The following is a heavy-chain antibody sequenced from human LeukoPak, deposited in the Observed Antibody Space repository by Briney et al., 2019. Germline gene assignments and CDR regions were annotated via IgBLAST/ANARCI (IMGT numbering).Heavy chain of an antibody. CDR2: ISSSSSYI. Sequence: GGSLRLSCAASGFTFSSYSMNWVRQAPGKGLEWVSSISSSSSYIYYADSVKGRFTISRNNAKNSLYLQMNSLRAEDTAVYYCARGVRDCSSTSLYYYYYGMDVWGQGTTVTVSS. D-gene: IGHD2-2*01. V-gene: IGHV3-21*01. CDR3: ARGVRDCSSTSLYYYYYGMDV. CDR1: GFTFSSYS. J-gene: IGHJ6*02.